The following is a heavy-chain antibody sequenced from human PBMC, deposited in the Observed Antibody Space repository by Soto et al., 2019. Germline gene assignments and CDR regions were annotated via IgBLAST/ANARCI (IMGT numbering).Heavy chain of an antibody. J-gene: IGHJ4*02. CDR3: AEDGGPVYCNSPGCSATHFDY. V-gene: IGHV3-30*18. Sequence: QVQLVESGGGVVQPGRSLRLSCAASGFTFSNYAMHLVRQAPGKGLEWVAIISYDGDNEHNADSVRGRFTISRDNSKNTLYLKTKNLRHEETAVYYGAEDGGPVYCNSPGCSATHFDYWGQGTLVTVSS. CDR2: ISYDGDNE. D-gene: IGHD2-2*01. CDR1: GFTFSNYA.